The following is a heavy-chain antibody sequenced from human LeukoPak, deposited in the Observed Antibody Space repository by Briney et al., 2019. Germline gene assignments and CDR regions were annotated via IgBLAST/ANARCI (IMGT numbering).Heavy chain of an antibody. V-gene: IGHV4-61*02. J-gene: IGHJ5*02. CDR2: IYTSGST. CDR3: ARVYSEDDNWFDP. CDR1: GGSISSGSYY. D-gene: IGHD2-15*01. Sequence: SQTLSLTCTVSGGSISSGSYYWSWIRQPAGKGLEWIGRIYTSGSTNYNPSLKSRVTISVDTSKNQFSLKLSSVTAADTAVYYCARVYSEDDNWFDPWGQGTLVTVSS.